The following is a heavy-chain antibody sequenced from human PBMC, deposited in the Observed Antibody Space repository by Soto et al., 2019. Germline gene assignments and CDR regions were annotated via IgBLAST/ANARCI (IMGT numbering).Heavy chain of an antibody. Sequence: QVQLVESGGGVVQPGRSLRLSCAASGFTFSSYAMHWVRQAPGKGLEWVAVISYDGSNKYYADSVKGRFTISRDNSKNTLDPQMNSLRAEDKAVYYCAGDLPTVYYGMDVWGQGTTVTVSS. D-gene: IGHD4-4*01. J-gene: IGHJ6*02. CDR3: AGDLPTVYYGMDV. CDR1: GFTFSSYA. V-gene: IGHV3-30-3*01. CDR2: ISYDGSNK.